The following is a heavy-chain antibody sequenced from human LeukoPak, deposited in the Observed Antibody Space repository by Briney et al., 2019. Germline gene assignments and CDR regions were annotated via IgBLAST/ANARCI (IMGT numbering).Heavy chain of an antibody. CDR1: GGSISSYY. CDR3: ARVAAAGQFDN. CDR2: IYYSGST. J-gene: IGHJ4*02. V-gene: IGHV4-59*01. D-gene: IGHD6-13*01. Sequence: SETLSLTCTVSGGSISSYYWSWIRQPPGKGLEWIGYIYYSGSTNYNPSLKSRVTISVDTSKNQFSLKLSSVTAADTAVYYCARVAAAGQFDNWGQGTLVTVSS.